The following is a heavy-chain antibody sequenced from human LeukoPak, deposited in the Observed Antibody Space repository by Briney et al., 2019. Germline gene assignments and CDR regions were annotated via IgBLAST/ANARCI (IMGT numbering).Heavy chain of an antibody. D-gene: IGHD3-3*01. CDR3: AKDLSITIFGAGRHMFDP. V-gene: IGHV3-23*01. CDR2: ISGSCGST. CDR1: GFTFSSYA. Sequence: QAGVSLRLSCAASGFTFSSYAMSWVRQAPGKGLEWVSAISGSCGSTYYADSVRGRFTISRDNSKNTLYLQMNSLRAEDTAVYYCAKDLSITIFGAGRHMFDPWGQGTLVTVSS. J-gene: IGHJ5*02.